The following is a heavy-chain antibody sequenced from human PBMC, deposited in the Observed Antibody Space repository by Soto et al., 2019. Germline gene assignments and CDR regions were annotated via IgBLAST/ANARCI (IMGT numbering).Heavy chain of an antibody. CDR3: ARDPARYSSSYFDY. Sequence: ASVKVSCKASGYTFTSYGISWVRQAPGQGLEWMGWISAYNGNTNYAQKLQGRVTMTTDTSTSTAYMELRSLRSDDTAVYYCARDPARYSSSYFDYWGQGTLVTVSS. J-gene: IGHJ4*02. D-gene: IGHD6-6*01. V-gene: IGHV1-18*01. CDR1: GYTFTSYG. CDR2: ISAYNGNT.